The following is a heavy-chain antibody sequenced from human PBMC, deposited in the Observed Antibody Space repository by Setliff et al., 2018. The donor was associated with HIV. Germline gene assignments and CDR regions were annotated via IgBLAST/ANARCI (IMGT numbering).Heavy chain of an antibody. Sequence: SETLSLTCTVSGDSISSYSWSWIRQPAGKGLEWIGRIYTSGSTNYNPSLKSRVTMSVDTSKNQFSLKLSSVTAADTAVYYCARHSGVASPSWFDPWGQGTLVTVSS. CDR3: ARHSGVASPSWFDP. V-gene: IGHV4-4*07. D-gene: IGHD3-10*01. CDR2: IYTSGST. CDR1: GDSISSYS. J-gene: IGHJ5*02.